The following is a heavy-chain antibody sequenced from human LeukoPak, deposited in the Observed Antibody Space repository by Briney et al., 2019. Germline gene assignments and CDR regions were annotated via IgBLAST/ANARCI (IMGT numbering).Heavy chain of an antibody. Sequence: PSETLSLTCTVSGGSISSGGYYWSWIRQHPGKGLEWIGYIYYSGSTYYNPSLKSRVTISVDTSKNQFSLKLSSVTAADTAVYYCARVYDRYYYDSSGYPDIRSSAFDIWGQGTMVTVSS. V-gene: IGHV4-31*03. CDR1: GGSISSGGYY. J-gene: IGHJ3*02. CDR3: ARVYDRYYYDSSGYPDIRSSAFDI. CDR2: IYYSGST. D-gene: IGHD3-22*01.